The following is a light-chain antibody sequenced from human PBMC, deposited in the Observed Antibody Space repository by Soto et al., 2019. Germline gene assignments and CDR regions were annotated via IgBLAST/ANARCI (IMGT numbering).Light chain of an antibody. V-gene: IGKV3-20*01. CDR3: QQSYSIPWT. CDR1: QSISNSY. CDR2: GAS. J-gene: IGKJ1*01. Sequence: PGERATLSCRASQSISNSYLAWYQQKPGQAPRLLIYGASSRATGIPERFSGSGSGTDFTLTISSLQPEDFATYYCQQSYSIPWTFGQGTKVDIK.